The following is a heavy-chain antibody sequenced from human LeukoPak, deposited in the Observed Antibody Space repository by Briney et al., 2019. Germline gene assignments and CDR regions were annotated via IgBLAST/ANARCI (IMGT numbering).Heavy chain of an antibody. J-gene: IGHJ1*01. Sequence: ASVKVSCKASGGTFSSYTISWVRQAPGQGLEWMGRIIPILGIVNYAQKFQGRVTITADKSTSTAYMELSSLRSEDTAVYYCARGIDSSGYLEYFQHWGQGTLVTVSS. D-gene: IGHD3-22*01. V-gene: IGHV1-69*02. CDR1: GGTFSSYT. CDR2: IIPILGIV. CDR3: ARGIDSSGYLEYFQH.